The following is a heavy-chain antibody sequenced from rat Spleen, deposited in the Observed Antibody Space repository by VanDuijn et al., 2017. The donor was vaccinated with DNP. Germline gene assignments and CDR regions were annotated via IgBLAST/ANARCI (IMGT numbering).Heavy chain of an antibody. Sequence: EVQLVESGGDLVQPGRSLKLSCAASGFTFSDYNMAWVRQAPKRGLEWVATVSYDGSTTYYRDSVKGRFTISRDNANRTLYLQMDSLRSEDTATYYCATSPGPNWFAYWGQGTLVTVSS. J-gene: IGHJ3*01. CDR1: GFTFSDYN. D-gene: IGHD1-4*01. CDR3: ATSPGPNWFAY. V-gene: IGHV5-7*01. CDR2: VSYDGSTT.